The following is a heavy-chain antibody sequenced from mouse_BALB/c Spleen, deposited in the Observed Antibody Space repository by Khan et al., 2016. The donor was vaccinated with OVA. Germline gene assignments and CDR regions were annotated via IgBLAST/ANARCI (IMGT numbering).Heavy chain of an antibody. D-gene: IGHD2-4*01. CDR1: GFSLTNSG. Sequence: QVQLKESGPGLAAPSQSLSITYTISGFSLTNSGVHWVRQPPGKGLEWLVVIWNDGSTTYNSALKSRLTITTDNSQIQVFLKMNSLHTDDTAIYCWARQPYYHCNIKGDWGQGTSVNGSS. J-gene: IGHJ4*01. CDR2: IWNDGST. V-gene: IGHV2-6-1*01. CDR3: ARQPYYHCNIKGD.